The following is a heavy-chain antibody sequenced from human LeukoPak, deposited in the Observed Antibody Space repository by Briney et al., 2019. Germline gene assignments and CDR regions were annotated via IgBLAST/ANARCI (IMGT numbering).Heavy chain of an antibody. V-gene: IGHV3-23*01. J-gene: IGHJ4*02. CDR3: AKMPVSYSSGWTNFDY. CDR2: ISGSGSST. D-gene: IGHD6-19*01. Sequence: PGGSLRLSCAASGFTFSDFWMYWVRQAPGKGLEWVSGISGSGSSTYYADSVKGRFTISRDNSKNTLYVQMNSLRAGDTAVYFCAKMPVSYSSGWTNFDYWGQGTLVTVSS. CDR1: GFTFSDFW.